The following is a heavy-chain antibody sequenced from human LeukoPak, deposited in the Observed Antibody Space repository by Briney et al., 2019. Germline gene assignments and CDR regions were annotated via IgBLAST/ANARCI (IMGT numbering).Heavy chain of an antibody. CDR1: GYTFTSYG. V-gene: IGHV1-2*06. D-gene: IGHD6-13*01. CDR2: INPNSGGT. CDR3: ARDGYAGSSWYGY. J-gene: IGHJ4*02. Sequence: ASVKASCKASGYTFTSYGISWVRQAPGQGLEWMGRINPNSGGTNYAQKFQGRVTMTRDTSISTAYMELSRLRSDDTAVYYCARDGYAGSSWYGYWGQGTLVTVSS.